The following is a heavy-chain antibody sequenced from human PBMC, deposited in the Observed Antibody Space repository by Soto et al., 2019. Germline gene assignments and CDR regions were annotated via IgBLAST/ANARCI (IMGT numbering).Heavy chain of an antibody. CDR2: INHSGST. V-gene: IGHV4-34*01. CDR1: GGSFSGYY. J-gene: IGHJ5*02. D-gene: IGHD6-13*01. Sequence: PSETLSLTCAVYGGSFSGYYWSWIRQPPGKGLEWIGEINHSGSTNYNPSLKSRVTISVDTSKNQFSLKLSSVTAADTAVYYCARGGIAAAGTWLDPWGQGTLVTVSS. CDR3: ARGGIAAAGTWLDP.